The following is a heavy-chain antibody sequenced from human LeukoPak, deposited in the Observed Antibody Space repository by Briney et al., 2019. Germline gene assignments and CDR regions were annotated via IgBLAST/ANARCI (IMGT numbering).Heavy chain of an antibody. D-gene: IGHD2-2*01. J-gene: IGHJ6*02. CDR2: ISYDGSNK. Sequence: GGSLRLSCAASGFTFSSYGMHWVRQAPGKGLEWVAVISYDGSNKYYADSVKGRFTISRDNSKNTLYQQMNSLRAEDTAVYYYAKDVIRSVPAASLRGYYYYGMDVWGQGTTVTVSS. CDR1: GFTFSSYG. V-gene: IGHV3-30*18. CDR3: AKDVIRSVPAASLRGYYYYGMDV.